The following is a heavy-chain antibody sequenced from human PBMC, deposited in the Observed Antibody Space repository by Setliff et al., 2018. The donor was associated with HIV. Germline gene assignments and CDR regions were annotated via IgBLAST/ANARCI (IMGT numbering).Heavy chain of an antibody. D-gene: IGHD2-2*01. CDR2: IYYSGNP. J-gene: IGHJ4*02. CDR1: GGSFGDYH. Sequence: PSETLSLTCTLSGGSFGDYHWSWIRQPAGRGLEWIGYIYYSGNPFYNPSLRSRVTISLDTSKNQFSLKLSSVTAADTAVYYCARGFDYAQRPPLYYFNYWGQGTLVTVSS. V-gene: IGHV4-59*06. CDR3: ARGFDYAQRPPLYYFNY.